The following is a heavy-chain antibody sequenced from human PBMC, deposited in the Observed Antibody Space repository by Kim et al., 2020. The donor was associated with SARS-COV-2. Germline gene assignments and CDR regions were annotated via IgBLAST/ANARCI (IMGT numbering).Heavy chain of an antibody. Sequence: ASVKVSCKASGYTFTGYYMHWVRQAPGQGLEWMGWINPNSGGTNYAQKFQGRVTMTRDTSISTAYMELSRLRSDDTAVYYCARGSRGYYVYYYGMDVWGQGTTVTVSS. CDR2: INPNSGGT. CDR3: ARGSRGYYVYYYGMDV. V-gene: IGHV1-2*02. D-gene: IGHD3-22*01. J-gene: IGHJ6*02. CDR1: GYTFTGYY.